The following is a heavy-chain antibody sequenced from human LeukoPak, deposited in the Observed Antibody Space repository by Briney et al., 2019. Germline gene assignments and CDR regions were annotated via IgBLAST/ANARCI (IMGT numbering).Heavy chain of an antibody. Sequence: PGGSLRLSCAASGFTFSSYDMSWVRQAPGKGLEWVSSISGGGGSTYYADSVKGRFTISRDNSKNTLFLQMNSLRAEDTAIYYCAKHQRWELVHHFDYWGQGTLVTVSS. J-gene: IGHJ4*02. CDR2: ISGGGGST. V-gene: IGHV3-23*01. CDR3: AKHQRWELVHHFDY. D-gene: IGHD1-26*01. CDR1: GFTFSSYD.